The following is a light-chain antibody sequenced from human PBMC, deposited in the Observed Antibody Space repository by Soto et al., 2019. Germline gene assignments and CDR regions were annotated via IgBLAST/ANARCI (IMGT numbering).Light chain of an antibody. V-gene: IGLV2-14*01. Sequence: QSVLTQPASVSGSPGQSITISCTGTSDDIGVYDYVSWYQHHPGEAPKVIIYEVSSRPSDISSRFSGSKSGNTASLTISGLQAEDEADYYCCSYIGHYIYVFGTGTKVTVL. CDR1: SDDIGVYDY. CDR2: EVS. J-gene: IGLJ1*01. CDR3: CSYIGHYIYV.